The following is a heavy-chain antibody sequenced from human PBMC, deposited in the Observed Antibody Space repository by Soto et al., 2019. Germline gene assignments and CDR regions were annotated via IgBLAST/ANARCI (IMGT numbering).Heavy chain of an antibody. CDR3: ARVRQLVGYCYYYIDV. CDR1: GYTFTNYG. D-gene: IGHD6-6*01. Sequence: QVQLLQSGAEVRKPGASVKVSCKTSGYTFTNYGITCVRQAPGQALDWMGGIGAYNGDTPYTPRLQGRVTMTTDTSTGTAYMELGGLRSDDTALYYCARVRQLVGYCYYYIDVWGKGATVTAS. V-gene: IGHV1-18*01. J-gene: IGHJ6*03. CDR2: IGAYNGDT.